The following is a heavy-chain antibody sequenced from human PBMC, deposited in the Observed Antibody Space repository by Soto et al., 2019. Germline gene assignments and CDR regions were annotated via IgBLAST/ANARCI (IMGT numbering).Heavy chain of an antibody. V-gene: IGHV3-23*01. CDR1: RFTFTSYA. CDR3: AKDVEGGSLFRGAFDY. D-gene: IGHD1-26*01. Sequence: LGGSLRLSCVASRFTFTSYAMSWVRQAPGKGLEWVAAISASGGATIHADSVKGRLTISRDNSKNTLYLQMNSLRAEDTAVYYCAKDVEGGSLFRGAFDYWGQGTQVTVSS. CDR2: ISASGGAT. J-gene: IGHJ4*02.